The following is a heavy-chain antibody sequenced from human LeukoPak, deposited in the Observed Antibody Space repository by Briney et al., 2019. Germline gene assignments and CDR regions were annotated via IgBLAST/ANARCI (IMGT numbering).Heavy chain of an antibody. CDR3: ARFKVGTNTTQKNAFDI. J-gene: IGHJ3*02. Sequence: PGGPWRLSCAASEFTFSNNAMHGFRKAPGKGLNGLAVISFDATKEYFGKSVKGRFTISRDNSKATLYLQMHRLRIEDTALYFCARFKVGTNTTQKNAFDIWGRGTVVAVSS. CDR1: EFTFSNNA. V-gene: IGHV3-30*01. D-gene: IGHD1-1*01. CDR2: ISFDATKE.